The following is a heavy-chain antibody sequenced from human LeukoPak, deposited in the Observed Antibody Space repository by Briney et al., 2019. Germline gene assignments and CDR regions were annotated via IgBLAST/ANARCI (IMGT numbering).Heavy chain of an antibody. V-gene: IGHV3-21*06. CDR2: IGPTGSDR. J-gene: IGHJ4*02. D-gene: IGHD1-14*01. Sequence: GGSLRLSCTASGLTFSTSGFNWVRQASGKGLEWVASIGPTGSDRYHADSIKGRFTISRDNANNFLYLQMNSLRAEDTAVYYCATETNGRHYDYWGQGTLLTVSS. CDR1: GLTFSTSG. CDR3: ATETNGRHYDY.